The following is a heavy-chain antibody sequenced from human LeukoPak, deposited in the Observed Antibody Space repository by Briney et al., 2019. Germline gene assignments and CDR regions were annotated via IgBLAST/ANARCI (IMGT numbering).Heavy chain of an antibody. J-gene: IGHJ4*02. D-gene: IGHD1-26*01. CDR1: VGSISSGGYY. Sequence: SQTLSLTCTVSVGSISSGGYYWSWIRQHPGKGLAWIGYIYYSGSTYYNPFLKSRVTISVDTSKKQFSLKLSSVTAADTAVYYCARARGRSSLTYYFDYGGQGTLVTVSS. CDR2: IYYSGST. V-gene: IGHV4-31*03. CDR3: ARARGRSSLTYYFDY.